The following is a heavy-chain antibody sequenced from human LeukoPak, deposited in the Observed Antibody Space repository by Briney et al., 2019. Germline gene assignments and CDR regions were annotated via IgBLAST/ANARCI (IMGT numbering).Heavy chain of an antibody. Sequence: SGGSLRHSCAASGFTFISYSMNWVRQAPGKGLEWVSSISSSSSYIYYADSVKGRFTISRDNAKNSLYLQMNSLRAEDTAVYYCARSPAAVYRSGYYWGVGHHFDYWGQGTLVTVSS. CDR3: ARSPAAVYRSGYYWGVGHHFDY. CDR1: GFTFISYS. D-gene: IGHD3-3*01. J-gene: IGHJ4*02. V-gene: IGHV3-21*01. CDR2: ISSSSSYI.